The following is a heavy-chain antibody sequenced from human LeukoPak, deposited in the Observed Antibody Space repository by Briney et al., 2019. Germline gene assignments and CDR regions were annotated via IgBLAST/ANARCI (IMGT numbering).Heavy chain of an antibody. Sequence: GGSLRLSCAVAGFIFSTYGMHWVRQAPGKGREWVAFIRSDESDRSYGGSVKGRFTISRDNSKNTLYLQMNTLRAEDTAVYYCGKHDSASEYWGQGTLVTVSS. D-gene: IGHD1-26*01. J-gene: IGHJ4*02. V-gene: IGHV3-30*02. CDR1: GFIFSTYG. CDR2: IRSDESDR. CDR3: GKHDSASEY.